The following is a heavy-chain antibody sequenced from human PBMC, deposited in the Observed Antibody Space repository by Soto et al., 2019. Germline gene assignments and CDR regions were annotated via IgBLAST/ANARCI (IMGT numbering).Heavy chain of an antibody. Sequence: SETLSLTCAVSGDSMSSGDYSWNWIRQPPGKGLEWIGYIYHSGSTYYNPSLKSRVAISVDRSNNQFSLKLSSVTAADTAVYYCAKDEKYCTSTTCYNSFDPWGQGTLVTVSS. D-gene: IGHD2-2*01. J-gene: IGHJ5*02. V-gene: IGHV4-30-2*01. CDR3: AKDEKYCTSTTCYNSFDP. CDR1: GDSMSSGDYS. CDR2: IYHSGST.